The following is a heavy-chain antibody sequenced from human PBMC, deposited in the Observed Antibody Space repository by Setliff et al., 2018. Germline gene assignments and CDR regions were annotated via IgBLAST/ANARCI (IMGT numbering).Heavy chain of an antibody. CDR2: ITDDGGTT. CDR1: GFTFFSYT. D-gene: IGHD6-19*01. Sequence: LRLSCTTSGFTFFSYTMNWVRQAPGKGLEWVSAITDDGGTTHYAGSVKGRFTIARDNSNSTLYLQMNSLRVEDTAVYYCARKVVAVAYIDVWGKGTAVTVSS. CDR3: ARKVVAVAYIDV. J-gene: IGHJ6*03. V-gene: IGHV3-23*01.